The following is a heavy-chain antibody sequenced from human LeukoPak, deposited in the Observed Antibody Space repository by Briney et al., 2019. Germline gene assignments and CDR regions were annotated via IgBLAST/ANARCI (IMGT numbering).Heavy chain of an antibody. Sequence: SETLSLTCAVYGGSFSGYYWSWIRQPPGKGLEWIGEINHSGSTNYDPSLKSRVTISVDTSKNQFSLKLCSVTAADTAVYYCARQESYKDFDYWGQGTLVTVSS. CDR2: INHSGST. J-gene: IGHJ4*02. CDR3: ARQESYKDFDY. D-gene: IGHD1-14*01. V-gene: IGHV4-34*01. CDR1: GGSFSGYY.